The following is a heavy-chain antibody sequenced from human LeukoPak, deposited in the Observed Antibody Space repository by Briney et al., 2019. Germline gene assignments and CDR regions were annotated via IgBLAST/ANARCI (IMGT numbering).Heavy chain of an antibody. V-gene: IGHV3-23*01. D-gene: IGHD3-10*01. CDR1: GFTFSSYA. Sequence: GGSLRLSCAASGFTFSSYAMSWVRQAPGKGLEWVSAISGSGGSTYYADSVKGRFTISRDNSKNTLYLQMNSLRAEDTAVYYCAKDSSYYYGSGSSRDGEFDPWGQGTLVTVSS. J-gene: IGHJ5*02. CDR3: AKDSSYYYGSGSSRDGEFDP. CDR2: ISGSGGST.